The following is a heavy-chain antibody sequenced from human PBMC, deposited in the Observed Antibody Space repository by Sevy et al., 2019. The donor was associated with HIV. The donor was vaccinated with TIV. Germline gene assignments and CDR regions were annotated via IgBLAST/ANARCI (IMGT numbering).Heavy chain of an antibody. D-gene: IGHD6-19*01. CDR2: IWYDGSNK. CDR1: GFSLSGYG. V-gene: IGHV3-33*01. J-gene: IGHJ4*02. CDR3: ARESMAVAGIGYYFKY. Sequence: GGSLRLSCAASGFSLSGYGMHWVRQAPGKGLEWVAVIWYDGSNKEYADSVKGRFTISSDNSKNTLYLQMNSLRAEDTAGYYCARESMAVAGIGYYFKYWGQGALVTVSS.